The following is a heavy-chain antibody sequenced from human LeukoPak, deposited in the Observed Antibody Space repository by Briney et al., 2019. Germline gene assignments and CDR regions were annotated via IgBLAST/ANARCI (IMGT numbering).Heavy chain of an antibody. V-gene: IGHV1-46*01. J-gene: IGHJ4*02. D-gene: IGHD3-22*01. Sequence: GASVKVSCKASGYTFTCYYMHWVRQAPGQGLEWMGIINPSGGSTSYAQKFQGRVTMTRDMSTSTVYMELSSLRSEDTAVYYCARGPPHDYYDSSGYYYYYWGQGTLVTVSS. CDR3: ARGPPHDYYDSSGYYYYY. CDR1: GYTFTCYY. CDR2: INPSGGST.